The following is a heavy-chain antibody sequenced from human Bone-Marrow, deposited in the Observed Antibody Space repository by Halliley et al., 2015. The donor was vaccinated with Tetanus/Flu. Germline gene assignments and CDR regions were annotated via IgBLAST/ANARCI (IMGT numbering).Heavy chain of an antibody. CDR2: MYPGDSDT. CDR1: GYSFTNYW. J-gene: IGHJ6*02. D-gene: IGHD1-26*01. CDR3: ARHGDESGSYLYYFYGMDV. V-gene: IGHV5-51*01. Sequence: QLVQSGAEVRKPGESLKISCKVSGYSFTNYWIAWVRQMPGKGLEWMGIMYPGDSDTRYSPSFEGQVTISADKSISSAYLQWGSLKAADPAIYYCARHGDESGSYLYYFYGMDVWGQGTTVTVAS.